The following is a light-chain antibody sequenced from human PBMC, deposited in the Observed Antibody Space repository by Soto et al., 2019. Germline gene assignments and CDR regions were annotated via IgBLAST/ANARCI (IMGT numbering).Light chain of an antibody. V-gene: IGKV1-5*03. CDR1: QNIYRW. CDR2: KGS. CDR3: QQYTSYPIT. J-gene: IGKJ5*01. Sequence: DIQMTQSPSTLSASVGDRVTITCRASQNIYRWLAWFQQSPGKAPKLLIYKGSSLQTGVPSRFSGSGSGTEFTLTISSLQPDDFATYFCQQYTSYPITFGHGTRLEIK.